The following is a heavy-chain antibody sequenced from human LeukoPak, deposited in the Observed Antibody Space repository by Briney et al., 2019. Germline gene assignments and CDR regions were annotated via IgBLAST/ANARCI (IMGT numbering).Heavy chain of an antibody. V-gene: IGHV4-4*07. CDR1: GGSISPGYY. J-gene: IGHJ3*02. CDR3: ARDNIPAHINDAFDI. CDR2: IYSSGDT. D-gene: IGHD6-13*01. Sequence: SETLSLTCTVSGGSISPGYYWSWVRQPAGKELQWIGRIYSSGDTHYNPSFQSRATMSVDTSKNQFSLNLSSVTAADTAVYYCARDNIPAHINDAFDIWGQGRMVTVSA.